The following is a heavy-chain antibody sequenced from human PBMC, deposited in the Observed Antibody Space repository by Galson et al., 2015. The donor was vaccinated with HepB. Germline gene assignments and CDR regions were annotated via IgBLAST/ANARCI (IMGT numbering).Heavy chain of an antibody. V-gene: IGHV3-9*01. Sequence: SLRLSCAASGFTFDDYAMHWVRQAPGKGLEWVSGISWNSGSIGYADSVKGRFTISRDNAKNSLYLQMNSLRAEDTALYYCAKEYSYGYRGFDYWGQGTLVTVSS. D-gene: IGHD5-18*01. CDR3: AKEYSYGYRGFDY. J-gene: IGHJ4*02. CDR2: ISWNSGSI. CDR1: GFTFDDYA.